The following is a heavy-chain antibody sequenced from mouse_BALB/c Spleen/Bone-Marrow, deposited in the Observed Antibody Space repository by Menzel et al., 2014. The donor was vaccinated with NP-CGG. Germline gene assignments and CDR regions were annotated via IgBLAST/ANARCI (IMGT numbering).Heavy chain of an antibody. CDR1: GFSLTSYG. CDR2: IWGDGST. J-gene: IGHJ3*01. Sequence: VQLVESGPGLVAPSQSLSIPCTVSGFSLTSYGVNWVRQPPKKGLEWLGVIWGDGSTNYHSALISRLSISKDNSKSQIFLKLNSLQTEDTATYYCAKGGYADGFAYWGQGILVTVSA. V-gene: IGHV2-3*01. D-gene: IGHD2-14*01. CDR3: AKGGYADGFAY.